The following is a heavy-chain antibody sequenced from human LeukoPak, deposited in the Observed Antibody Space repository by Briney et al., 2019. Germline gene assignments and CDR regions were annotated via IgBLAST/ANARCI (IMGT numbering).Heavy chain of an antibody. Sequence: GASVKVSCKASGGTFSSYAISWVRQAPGQGLEWMGGIIPIFGTANYAQKFQGRVTITADESTSTAYMELSGLRSEDTAVYYCARLLAAVDYWGQGTLVTVSS. J-gene: IGHJ4*02. V-gene: IGHV1-69*13. D-gene: IGHD6-25*01. CDR1: GGTFSSYA. CDR3: ARLLAAVDY. CDR2: IIPIFGTA.